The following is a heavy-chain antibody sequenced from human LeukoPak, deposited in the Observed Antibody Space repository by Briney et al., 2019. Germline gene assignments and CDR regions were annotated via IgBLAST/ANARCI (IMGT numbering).Heavy chain of an antibody. V-gene: IGHV4-4*07. J-gene: IGHJ6*03. CDR2: LYTGGNS. D-gene: IGHD4-23*01. Sequence: SETLSLTCSVSGGSISSYYWSWIRQPAGKGLEWIGRLYTGGNSNYNPSLKSRVTMSVDTSKNQFSLKVRSVTAADTAVYYCARGVYGGNSRYYYYYMDVWGKGTTVTVSS. CDR1: GGSISSYY. CDR3: ARGVYGGNSRYYYYYMDV.